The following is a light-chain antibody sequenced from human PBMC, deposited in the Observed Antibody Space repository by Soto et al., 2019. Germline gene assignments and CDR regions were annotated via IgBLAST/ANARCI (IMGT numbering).Light chain of an antibody. J-gene: IGKJ5*01. V-gene: IGKV3-15*01. CDR3: QQYTNWPPNT. Sequence: EILMTQSPETLSVSPGERATLTCRTSQRVYSNLARYQQRPGQAPRLLIYGASTRATGVPARFSGRGSGTEFTLTISSLQSEDFAVYYCQQYTNWPPNTFGQGTRLEIK. CDR1: QRVYSN. CDR2: GAS.